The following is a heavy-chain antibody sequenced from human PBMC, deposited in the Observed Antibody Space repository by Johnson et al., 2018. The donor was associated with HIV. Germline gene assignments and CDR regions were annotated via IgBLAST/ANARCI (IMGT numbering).Heavy chain of an antibody. J-gene: IGHJ3*02. D-gene: IGHD1-26*01. CDR3: AKFGRIPRELEDAFDI. V-gene: IGHV3-30*18. CDR1: GFTFSNYG. Sequence: QVQLVESGGGVVQPGGSLRLSCVASGFTFSNYGMNWVRQAPGKGLEWVAVISYDGSKKYYADSVKGRFTISRDNSKNTLYLQMNSLRVEDTAVYYCAKFGRIPRELEDAFDIWGQGTMVTVSS. CDR2: ISYDGSKK.